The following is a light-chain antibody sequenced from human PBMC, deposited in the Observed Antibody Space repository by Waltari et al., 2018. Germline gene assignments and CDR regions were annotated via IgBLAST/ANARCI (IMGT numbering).Light chain of an antibody. J-gene: IGLJ2*01. CDR3: SSYAGSNNLV. CDR2: EVS. CDR1: RRDGCVYNY. V-gene: IGLV2-8*01. Sequence: QSALPQPPSASGSPGPSVPIPCPGTRRDGCVYNYVSWYQQHPGKAPKLMIYEVSKRPSGVPDRFSGSKSGNTASLTVSGLQDEDEAEYYCSSYAGSNNLVFGGGTKLTVL.